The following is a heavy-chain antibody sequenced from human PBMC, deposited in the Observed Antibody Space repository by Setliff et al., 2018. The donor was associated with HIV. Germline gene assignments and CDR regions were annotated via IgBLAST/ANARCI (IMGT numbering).Heavy chain of an antibody. CDR2: ISSSGDTT. J-gene: IGHJ3*02. V-gene: IGHV3-23*01. CDR1: GFIFSSYA. CDR3: AKRYYDSSGSRGSFDI. Sequence: GSLRPSCAASGFIFSSYAMSWVRQAPGKGLEWVSGISSSGDTTYYADSVKGRFTISRDSSKNTLFLQMNNVRAEDAAVYYCAKRYYDSSGSRGSFDIWGQGTMVTVSS. D-gene: IGHD3-22*01.